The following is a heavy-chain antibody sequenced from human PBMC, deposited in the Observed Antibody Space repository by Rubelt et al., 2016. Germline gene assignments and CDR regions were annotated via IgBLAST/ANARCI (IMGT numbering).Heavy chain of an antibody. CDR3: ARGDNRLAASGNWYFDL. CDR2: IYYSGST. Sequence: QVQLQESGPGLVKPSETLSLTCTVSGGSISSYYWSWIRQPPGKGLEWIGYIYYSGSTNYNPSLKSRVTISVDTSKNQFSLKLSSVTAADTAVYYCARGDNRLAASGNWYFDLWGRGTLVTVSS. J-gene: IGHJ2*01. D-gene: IGHD6-13*01. CDR1: GGSISSYY. V-gene: IGHV4-59*12.